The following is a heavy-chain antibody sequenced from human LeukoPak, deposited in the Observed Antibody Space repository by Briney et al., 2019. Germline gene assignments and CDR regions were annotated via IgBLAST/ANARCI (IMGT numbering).Heavy chain of an antibody. J-gene: IGHJ4*02. CDR3: ARDQSSGYSWVRTRYYFDH. V-gene: IGHV3-21*01. CDR2: ISSSSYI. Sequence: GGSLRLSCAASGFTFSSYSMNWVRQAPGKGLEWVSSISSSSYIYYADSVKGRFTISRDNAKNSLYLQMNSLRAEDTAVYYCARDQSSGYSWVRTRYYFDHWGQGTLVTVSS. CDR1: GFTFSSYS. D-gene: IGHD3-22*01.